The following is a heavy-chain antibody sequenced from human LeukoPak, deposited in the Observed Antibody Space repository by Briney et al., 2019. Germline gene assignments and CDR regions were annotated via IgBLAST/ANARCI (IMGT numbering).Heavy chain of an antibody. CDR1: GYTLTELS. V-gene: IGHV1-24*01. CDR2: FDPEDGET. Sequence: APMKVSCKVSGYTLTELSMHWVRQAPGKGLEWMGGFDPEDGETIYAQKFQGRVTMTEDTSTDTAYMELSSLRSEDTAVFYCAFMAAREDYWGQGTLVTVSS. D-gene: IGHD6-6*01. CDR3: AFMAAREDY. J-gene: IGHJ4*02.